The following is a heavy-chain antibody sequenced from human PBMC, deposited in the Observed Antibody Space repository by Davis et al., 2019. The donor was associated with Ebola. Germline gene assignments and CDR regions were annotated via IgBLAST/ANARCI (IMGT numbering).Heavy chain of an antibody. Sequence: GESLKISCAASGFTFSDYYMSWIRQAPGKGLEWVSYISSSSSYIYYADSVKGRFTISRDNSKNTVYLQMNSLRAEDTAVYYCARRYTSSANYMDVWGKGTTVTVSS. CDR2: ISSSSSYI. D-gene: IGHD3-22*01. V-gene: IGHV3-11*03. CDR1: GFTFSDYY. CDR3: ARRYTSSANYMDV. J-gene: IGHJ6*03.